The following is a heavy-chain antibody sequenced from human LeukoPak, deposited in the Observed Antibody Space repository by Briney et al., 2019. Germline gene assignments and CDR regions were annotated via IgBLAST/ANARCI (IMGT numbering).Heavy chain of an antibody. CDR2: ISSSGSTI. V-gene: IGHV3-48*03. Sequence: GGSLRLSCAASGFTFSSYEMNWVRQAPGKGLEWVSYISSSGSTIYYADSVKGRFTISRDNAKNSLYLQMNSLRAEDTAVYYCATDSQRAVAAFWGQGTLVTVSS. D-gene: IGHD6-19*01. CDR3: ATDSQRAVAAF. J-gene: IGHJ4*02. CDR1: GFTFSSYE.